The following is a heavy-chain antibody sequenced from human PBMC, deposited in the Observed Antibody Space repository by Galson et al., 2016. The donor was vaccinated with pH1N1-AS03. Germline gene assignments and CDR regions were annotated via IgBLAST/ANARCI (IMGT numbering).Heavy chain of an antibody. J-gene: IGHJ4*02. D-gene: IGHD1-26*01. CDR3: ARVGGYSNSSPMGYFDY. Sequence: SVKVSCKASGGAFNSYAISWVRQAPGQGLEWMGGIIPIFGTTHNAQKFQDRITITADESTKIAYMELSSLRSEDTAVDYWARVGGYSNSSPMGYFDYWGQGTLVTVSS. CDR2: IIPIFGTT. CDR1: GGAFNSYA. V-gene: IGHV1-69*13.